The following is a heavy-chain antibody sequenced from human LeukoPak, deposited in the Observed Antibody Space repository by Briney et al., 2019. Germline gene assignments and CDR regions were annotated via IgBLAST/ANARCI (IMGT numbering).Heavy chain of an antibody. Sequence: SEILSLTCTVSGGSISSYYWSWIRQPPGKGLEWIGYIYYSRSTNYNPSLKSRVTISVDTSKNQFSLKLSSVTAADTAVYYCARGPYYDILTGYYPFDYWGQGTLVTVSS. CDR1: GGSISSYY. D-gene: IGHD3-9*01. V-gene: IGHV4-59*01. CDR3: ARGPYYDILTGYYPFDY. CDR2: IYYSRST. J-gene: IGHJ4*02.